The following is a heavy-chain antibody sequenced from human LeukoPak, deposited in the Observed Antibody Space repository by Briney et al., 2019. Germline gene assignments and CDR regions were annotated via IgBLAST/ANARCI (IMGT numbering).Heavy chain of an antibody. CDR3: ASDLVRGYTYGAPGGY. Sequence: PGGSLRLSCAASGFTVSNNFMSWVRQAPGKGLEWISSLYAGGGTPYADSVKGGFTISRDNSKNTLYLQMNRLRAEDTAFYFCASDLVRGYTYGAPGGYRGQGTLVTVSS. V-gene: IGHV3-66*01. J-gene: IGHJ4*02. D-gene: IGHD5-18*01. CDR1: GFTVSNNF. CDR2: LYAGGGT.